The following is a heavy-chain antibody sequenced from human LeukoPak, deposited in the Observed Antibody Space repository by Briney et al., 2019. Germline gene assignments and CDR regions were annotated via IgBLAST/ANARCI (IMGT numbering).Heavy chain of an antibody. CDR1: GFTFSTYA. D-gene: IGHD3-10*01. J-gene: IGHJ4*02. CDR3: AKDLYGSGKIGSFDY. V-gene: IGHV3-23*01. Sequence: GGSLRLACAASGFTFSTYAMTWVRQAPGKGLEWVSSISTSGGTTYYADSVKGRFTISRDSSKNTLYLQMNSLRAEDTAVYYCAKDLYGSGKIGSFDYWGQGTLVTVSS. CDR2: ISTSGGTT.